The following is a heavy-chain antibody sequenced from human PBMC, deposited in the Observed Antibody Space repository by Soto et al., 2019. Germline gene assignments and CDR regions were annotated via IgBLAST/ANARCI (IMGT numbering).Heavy chain of an antibody. D-gene: IGHD3-22*01. Sequence: GGSLRLSCAASGLTFSAAWMNWVRQAPGKGLEWVGRIKTNTEAGTTDYAAPVKGRFIISRDDSENTLFLQMNSLKTEDTAVYFCATTYYFDSSGHYIGSGFDYWGRGTLVTVSS. V-gene: IGHV3-15*07. CDR2: IKTNTEAGTT. CDR3: ATTYYFDSSGHYIGSGFDY. J-gene: IGHJ4*02. CDR1: GLTFSAAW.